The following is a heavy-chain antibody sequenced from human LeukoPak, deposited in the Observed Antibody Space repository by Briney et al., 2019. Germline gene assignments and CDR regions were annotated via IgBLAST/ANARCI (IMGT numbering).Heavy chain of an antibody. J-gene: IGHJ4*02. D-gene: IGHD3-10*01. V-gene: IGHV3-7*01. CDR2: IKQDGSEK. Sequence: GGSLRLSCAASGFTFSSYWMSWVRQAPGKGLEWVANIKQDGSEKYYVDSVKGRFTISRDNAKNSLYLQMNSLRAEDTAVYYCARDPNVLLWFGEPTAFDYWGQGTLVTVSS. CDR1: GFTFSSYW. CDR3: ARDPNVLLWFGEPTAFDY.